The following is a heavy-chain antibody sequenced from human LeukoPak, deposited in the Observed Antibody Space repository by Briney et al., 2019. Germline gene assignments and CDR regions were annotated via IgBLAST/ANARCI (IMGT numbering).Heavy chain of an antibody. Sequence: SETLSLTCTVSGGSISSYYWSWIRQPPGKGLEWIGYIYYSGSTNYNPSLKSRVTISVDTSKNQFSLKLSSVTAADTAVYYCASTSLRFLEWLFYFDYWGQGTLVTVSS. CDR3: ASTSLRFLEWLFYFDY. D-gene: IGHD3-3*01. J-gene: IGHJ4*02. V-gene: IGHV4-59*08. CDR1: GGSISSYY. CDR2: IYYSGST.